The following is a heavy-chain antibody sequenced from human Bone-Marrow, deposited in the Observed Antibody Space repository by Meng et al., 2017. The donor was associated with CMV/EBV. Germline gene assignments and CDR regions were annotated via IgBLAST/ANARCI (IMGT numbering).Heavy chain of an antibody. D-gene: IGHD3-3*01. Sequence: ASVKVSCKASGYTFTSYYMHWVRQAPGQGLEWMGIINPSGGSTSYAQKFQGRVTMTRDTSTSTVYMELSSLRSEDTAVYYCASERGIRFYRYYGMDVWGQGTTVTGYS. CDR1: GYTFTSYY. V-gene: IGHV1-46*01. J-gene: IGHJ6*01. CDR3: ASERGIRFYRYYGMDV. CDR2: INPSGGST.